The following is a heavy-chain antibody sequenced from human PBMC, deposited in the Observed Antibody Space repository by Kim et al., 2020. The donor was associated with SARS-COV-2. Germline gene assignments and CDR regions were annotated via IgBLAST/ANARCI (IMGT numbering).Heavy chain of an antibody. CDR1: GGSISSYY. CDR3: ARVGGYDYFDY. V-gene: IGHV4-59*01. D-gene: IGHD2-15*01. Sequence: SETLSLTCTVSGGSISSYYWSWIRQPPGKGLEWIGYIYYSGSTNYNPSLKSRVTISVDTSKNQFSLKLSSVTAADTAVYYCARVGGYDYFDYWGQGTLSPSPQ. J-gene: IGHJ4*02. CDR2: IYYSGST.